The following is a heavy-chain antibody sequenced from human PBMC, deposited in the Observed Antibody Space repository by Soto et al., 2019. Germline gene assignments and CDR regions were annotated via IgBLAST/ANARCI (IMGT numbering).Heavy chain of an antibody. CDR1: GGTFSSYA. V-gene: IGHV1-69*01. D-gene: IGHD2-2*01. CDR3: ARGYCSSTSCPDAFDI. CDR2: IIPIFDTA. Sequence: QVQLVQSGAEVKKPGSSVKVSCKASGGTFSSYAISWVRQAPGQGLEWMGGIIPIFDTANYAQKFQGRVTITADESTSTAYMELSSLRSEDMAVYYCARGYCSSTSCPDAFDIWGQGTMVTVSS. J-gene: IGHJ3*02.